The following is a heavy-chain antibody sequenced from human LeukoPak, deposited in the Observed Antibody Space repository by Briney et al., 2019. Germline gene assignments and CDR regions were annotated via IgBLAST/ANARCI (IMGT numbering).Heavy chain of an antibody. J-gene: IGHJ5*02. V-gene: IGHV4-31*03. CDR2: IYYSGST. CDR3: ARDPGTMVRGVDHYP. CDR1: GGSISSGGYY. D-gene: IGHD3-10*01. Sequence: NPSETLSLTCTVSGGSISSGGYYWSWIRQHPGKGLEWIGYIYYSGSTYYNPSLKSRVTISVDTSKNQFSLKLSSVTAADTAVYYCARDPGTMVRGVDHYPWGQGTLVTVSS.